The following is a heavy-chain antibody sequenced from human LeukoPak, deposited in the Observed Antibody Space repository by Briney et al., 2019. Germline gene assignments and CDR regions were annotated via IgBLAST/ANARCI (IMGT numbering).Heavy chain of an antibody. Sequence: GGSLRLSCKTSGFTFCDYGMNWFRQAPGKGVEWVSFIRSKAYGGTTEYAASVKDRFTISRDDSKSIAYLQMNSLKTEDTAVYYCTREGGGYGDYAVDFDYWGQGTLVTVSS. CDR2: IRSKAYGGTT. D-gene: IGHD4-17*01. J-gene: IGHJ4*02. CDR1: GFTFCDYG. V-gene: IGHV3-49*03. CDR3: TREGGGYGDYAVDFDY.